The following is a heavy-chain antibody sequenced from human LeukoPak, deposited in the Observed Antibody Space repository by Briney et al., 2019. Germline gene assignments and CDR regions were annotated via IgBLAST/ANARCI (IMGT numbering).Heavy chain of an antibody. Sequence: GGSLRLSCAASGFTVSSNYMSWVRQAPEKGLEWVSIIYSGGSTYYSDSVKGRFTISRDSSKNTLYLQMNSLRAEDTAVYFCARDGSSWFDYWGQGTLVTVSS. CDR3: ARDGSSWFDY. J-gene: IGHJ5*01. CDR1: GFTVSSNY. D-gene: IGHD6-13*01. V-gene: IGHV3-66*02. CDR2: IYSGGST.